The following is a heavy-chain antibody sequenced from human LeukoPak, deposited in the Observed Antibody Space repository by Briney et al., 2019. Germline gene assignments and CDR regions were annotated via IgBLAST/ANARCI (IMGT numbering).Heavy chain of an antibody. J-gene: IGHJ6*02. Sequence: GSLRLSCAASGFTFSSYAMSWIRQPPGKGLEWIGEINHSGSTNYNPSLKSRVTISVDTSKNQFSLKLSSVTAADTAVYYCARGDYGDYGGMDVWGQGTTVTVSS. CDR3: ARGDYGDYGGMDV. D-gene: IGHD4-17*01. V-gene: IGHV4-34*01. CDR2: INHSGST. CDR1: GFTFSSYA.